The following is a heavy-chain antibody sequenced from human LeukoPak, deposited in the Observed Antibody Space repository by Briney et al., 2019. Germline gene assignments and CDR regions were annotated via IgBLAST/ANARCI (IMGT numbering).Heavy chain of an antibody. V-gene: IGHV1-2*02. D-gene: IGHD3-3*01. Sequence: ASVKVSCKASGYTFTSYGISWVRQAPGQGLEWMGWINPNSGGTNYAQKFQGRVTMTRDTSISTAYMELSRLRPDDTAVYYCARDFWSGHYYFDYWGQGTLVTVSS. CDR2: INPNSGGT. CDR1: GYTFTSYG. CDR3: ARDFWSGHYYFDY. J-gene: IGHJ4*02.